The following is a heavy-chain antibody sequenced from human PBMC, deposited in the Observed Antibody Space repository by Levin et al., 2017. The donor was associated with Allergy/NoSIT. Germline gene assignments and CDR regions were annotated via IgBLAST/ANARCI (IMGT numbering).Heavy chain of an antibody. J-gene: IGHJ4*02. Sequence: PGGSLRLSCAASGFTFSSYSMNWVRQAPGKGLEWVSYISSSSSTIYYADSVKGRFTISRDNAKNSLYLQMNSLRAEDTDVYYCARDPVAAAGPIYYFDYWGQGTLVTVSA. CDR2: ISSSSSTI. CDR1: GFTFSSYS. CDR3: ARDPVAAAGPIYYFDY. D-gene: IGHD6-13*01. V-gene: IGHV3-48*01.